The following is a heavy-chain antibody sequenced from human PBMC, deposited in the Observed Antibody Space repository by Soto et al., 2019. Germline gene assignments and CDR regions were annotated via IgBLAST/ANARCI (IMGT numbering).Heavy chain of an antibody. CDR1: GGSISTYY. V-gene: IGHV4-59*12. CDR3: ARDRYYYDSSGDYYGMDV. J-gene: IGHJ6*02. CDR2: IYYSGST. Sequence: SETLSLTCTVTGGSISTYYWSWIRQPPGKGLEWIGHIYYSGSTNYNPSLKSRVTISVDTSKNQFSLKLSSVTAADTAVYYCARDRYYYDSSGDYYGMDVWGQGTTVTVSS. D-gene: IGHD3-22*01.